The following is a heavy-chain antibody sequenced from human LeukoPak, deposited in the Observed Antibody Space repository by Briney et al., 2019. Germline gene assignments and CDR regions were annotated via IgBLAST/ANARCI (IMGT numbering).Heavy chain of an antibody. D-gene: IGHD5-12*01. CDR2: ISAYNGNT. Sequence: ASVKVSCKASGYTFTSYGISWVRQAPGQGLEWMGWISAYNGNTNYAQKLQGRVTMTTDTSTSTAYVELRSLRSDDTAVYYCARAARDGYNFYYYYGMDVWGQGTTVTVSS. CDR1: GYTFTSYG. J-gene: IGHJ6*02. V-gene: IGHV1-18*01. CDR3: ARAARDGYNFYYYYGMDV.